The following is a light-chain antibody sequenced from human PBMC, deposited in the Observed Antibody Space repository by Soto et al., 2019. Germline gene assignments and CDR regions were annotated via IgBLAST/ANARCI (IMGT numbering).Light chain of an antibody. CDR2: GAS. CDR1: QSVSSN. CDR3: QQHNNWPLT. V-gene: IGKV3-15*01. J-gene: IGKJ4*01. Sequence: EIVMTQSPATLSVSPGERATLSCRAGQSVSSNLAWYQQKPGQAPMLLIYGASTRATGIPARFSGSGSGTQFTLTISSLQSEDFAVYYCQQHNNWPLTFGGGTKVDIK.